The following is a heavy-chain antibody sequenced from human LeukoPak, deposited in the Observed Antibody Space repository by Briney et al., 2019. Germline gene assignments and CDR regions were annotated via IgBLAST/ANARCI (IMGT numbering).Heavy chain of an antibody. V-gene: IGHV3-66*02. D-gene: IGHD4-17*01. CDR2: IYSAGST. Sequence: PGGSLRLSCAASGFTVSSNYMSWVRQAPGKGLEWVSIIYSAGSTYYADSVKGRFTIPRDNSKNTVYLQMKSLRAEDTAVYYCARNGGYGDYVIGWGQGTLVTVSS. CDR1: GFTVSSNY. J-gene: IGHJ4*02. CDR3: ARNGGYGDYVIG.